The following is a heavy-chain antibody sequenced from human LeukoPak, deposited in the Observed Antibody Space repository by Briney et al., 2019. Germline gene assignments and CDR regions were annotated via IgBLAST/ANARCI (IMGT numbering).Heavy chain of an antibody. CDR3: ARAGTSVTNWFDP. J-gene: IGHJ5*02. CDR2: INPSGGST. CDR1: GYTFPSYY. V-gene: IGHV1-46*01. Sequence: GASVKVSCKASGYTFPSYYMHWVRQAPGQGLEEMGIINPSGGSTSYAQKFQGRVTMTRDTSTSTVYMELSSLRSEDTAVYYCARAGTSVTNWFDPWGQGTLVTVSS. D-gene: IGHD4-11*01.